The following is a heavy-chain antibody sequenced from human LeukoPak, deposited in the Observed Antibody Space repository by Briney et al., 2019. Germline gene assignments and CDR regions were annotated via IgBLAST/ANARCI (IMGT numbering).Heavy chain of an antibody. J-gene: IGHJ6*03. D-gene: IGHD2-21*02. CDR2: IYYSGST. V-gene: IGHV4-59*12. Sequence: SETLSLTCTVSGGSISSYYWSWIRQPPGKGLEWIGYIYYSGSTNYNPSLKSRVTMSVDTSKNQFSLKLSSVTAADTVVYYCARNKVTAGGGYYYYYYMDVWGKGTTVTISS. CDR3: ARNKVTAGGGYYYYYYMDV. CDR1: GGSISSYY.